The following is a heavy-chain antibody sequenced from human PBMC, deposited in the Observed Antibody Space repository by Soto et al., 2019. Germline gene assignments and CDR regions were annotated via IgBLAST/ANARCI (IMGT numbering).Heavy chain of an antibody. CDR1: GFTLSAYP. J-gene: IGHJ4*02. D-gene: IGHD1-26*01. Sequence: GGSLRLSCVASGFTLSAYPMNWVRQAPGKGLEWVSYINNSSNIIYYADSVKGRFTISRDNAKNSLYLQMNSLRAEDTAVYYCARDQGTNWDIDDWGQGTLVTVSS. CDR3: ARDQGTNWDIDD. CDR2: INNSSNII. V-gene: IGHV3-48*01.